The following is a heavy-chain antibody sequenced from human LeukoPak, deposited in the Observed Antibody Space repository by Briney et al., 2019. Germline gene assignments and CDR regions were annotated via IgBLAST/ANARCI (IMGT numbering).Heavy chain of an antibody. CDR1: GVSISSSSYY. Sequence: SETLSLTCTVSGVSISSSSYYWGWIRQPPGKGLECIGSIYYSGSTYYNPSLKSRVTISVDTSKNQFSLKLSSVTAADTAVYYCARRRPGIAVAGTRGYYYHYMDVWGKGTTVTISS. J-gene: IGHJ6*03. V-gene: IGHV4-39*07. CDR3: ARRRPGIAVAGTRGYYYHYMDV. D-gene: IGHD6-19*01. CDR2: IYYSGST.